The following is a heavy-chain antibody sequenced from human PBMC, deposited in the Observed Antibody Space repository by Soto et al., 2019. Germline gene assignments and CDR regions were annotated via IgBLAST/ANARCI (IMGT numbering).Heavy chain of an antibody. CDR1: GGSISSHY. D-gene: IGHD3-3*01. V-gene: IGHV4-59*11. CDR2: IYNSGST. Sequence: SETLSLTCLVSGGSISSHYWSWIRQPPGKGLEWIGYIYNSGSTNYNPSLKSRVTISVDTSKNQLSLRLRSVTAADTAVYYCARERTLRSGYYYWGQGTLVTVSS. J-gene: IGHJ4*02. CDR3: ARERTLRSGYYY.